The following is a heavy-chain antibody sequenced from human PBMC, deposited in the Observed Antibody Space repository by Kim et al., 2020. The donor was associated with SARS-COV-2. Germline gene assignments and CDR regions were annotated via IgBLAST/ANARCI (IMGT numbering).Heavy chain of an antibody. J-gene: IGHJ4*02. CDR2: IKQDGSEK. CDR3: ASLAANQLLLIRSSQYFDY. D-gene: IGHD2-2*01. CDR1: GFTFSSYW. V-gene: IGHV3-7*03. Sequence: GGSLRLSCAASGFTFSSYWMSWVRQAPGKGLEWVANIKQDGSEKYYVDSVKGRFTISRDNAKNSLYLQMNSLRAEDTAVYYCASLAANQLLLIRSSQYFDYWGQGTLVTISS.